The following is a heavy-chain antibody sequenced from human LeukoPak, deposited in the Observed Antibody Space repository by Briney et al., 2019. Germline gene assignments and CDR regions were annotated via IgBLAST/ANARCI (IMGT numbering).Heavy chain of an antibody. CDR2: IYTSGST. CDR1: GGSISSYY. V-gene: IGHV4-4*07. J-gene: IGHJ5*02. CDR3: ARARGAAGRSWFDP. Sequence: SETLSLTCTVSGGSISSYYWSWIRQPARKGLEWIGRIYTSGSTNYNPSLKSRVTMSVDTSKNQFSLKLSSVTAADTAVYYCARARGAAGRSWFDPWGQGTLVTVSS. D-gene: IGHD6-13*01.